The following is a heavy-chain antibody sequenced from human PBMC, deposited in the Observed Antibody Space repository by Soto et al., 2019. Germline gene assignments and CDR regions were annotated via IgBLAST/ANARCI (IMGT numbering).Heavy chain of an antibody. CDR2: ISGSGGST. CDR1: GFTFSSYA. Sequence: EVQLLESGGGLVQPGGSLRLSCAASGFTFSSYAMSWVRQAPGKGLEWVSAISGSGGSTYYADSVKGRFTISRDNSKTTRYLQMNSLRAEDTAVYDCSKDPYCSSTSCSYLNGMDVWGQGTTVTVSS. D-gene: IGHD2-2*01. CDR3: SKDPYCSSTSCSYLNGMDV. J-gene: IGHJ6*02. V-gene: IGHV3-23*01.